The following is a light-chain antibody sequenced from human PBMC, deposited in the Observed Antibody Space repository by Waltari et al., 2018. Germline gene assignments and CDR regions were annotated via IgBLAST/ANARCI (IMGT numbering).Light chain of an antibody. CDR1: NIGSIS. V-gene: IGLV3-21*04. Sequence: SYVLTQPPSVSVAPGETARISCGGNNIGSISVHWYQQKAGQAPGLVMSYDADRPSGIPERFSGSNSGNTATLTINRVEVGDEADYYCQVWDTGSDHVIVGGGTKLTV. CDR3: QVWDTGSDHVI. J-gene: IGLJ2*01. CDR2: YDA.